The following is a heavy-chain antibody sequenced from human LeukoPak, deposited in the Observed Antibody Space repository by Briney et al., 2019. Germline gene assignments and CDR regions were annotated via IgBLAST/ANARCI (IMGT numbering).Heavy chain of an antibody. V-gene: IGHV4-59*08. D-gene: IGHD1-26*01. CDR1: GGSISSYY. Sequence: SETLFLTCTVSGGSISSYYWSWIRQPPGKGLEWIGYIYYSGSTNYNPSLKSRVTISVDTSKNQFSLKLSSVTAADTAVYYCARCGSYQGDAFDIWGQGTMVTVSS. J-gene: IGHJ3*02. CDR2: IYYSGST. CDR3: ARCGSYQGDAFDI.